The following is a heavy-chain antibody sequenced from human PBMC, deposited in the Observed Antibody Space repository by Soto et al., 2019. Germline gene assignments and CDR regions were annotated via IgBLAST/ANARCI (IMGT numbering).Heavy chain of an antibody. CDR1: GGPISSGGYY. CDR2: IYYSGST. J-gene: IGHJ5*02. Sequence: SETLSLTCTVSGGPISSGGYYWSWIRQHPGKGLEWIGYIYYSGSTYYNPSLKSRVTISVDTPKNQFSLKLSSVTAADTAVYYCARVEDFNWFDPWGQGTLVTVSS. CDR3: ARVEDFNWFDP. V-gene: IGHV4-31*03.